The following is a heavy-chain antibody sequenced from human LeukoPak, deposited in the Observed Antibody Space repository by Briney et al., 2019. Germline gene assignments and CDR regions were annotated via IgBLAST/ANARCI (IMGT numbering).Heavy chain of an antibody. D-gene: IGHD5-24*01. CDR3: AKDHSADGWPTFEY. Sequence: GGSLRLSCAASGFTFSSYSMNWVRQAPGKGLEWVSSISSSSSYIYYADSVKGRFTISRDNAKNSLYLQMNSLRADDSAIYYCAKDHSADGWPTFEYWGRGTLVTVSS. J-gene: IGHJ4*02. V-gene: IGHV3-21*04. CDR2: ISSSSSYI. CDR1: GFTFSSYS.